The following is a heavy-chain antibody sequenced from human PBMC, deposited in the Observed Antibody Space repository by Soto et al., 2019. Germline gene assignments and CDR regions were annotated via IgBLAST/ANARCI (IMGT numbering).Heavy chain of an antibody. CDR1: GDSVSNNNAG. Sequence: SQTLSLTCAISGDSVSNNNAGWNWIRQSPSRGLEWLGRTYYRSKWYSDYALSVRSRITINPDTSKNHFSLQLNSVSPDDTAVYYCARATAAGRGDWFDSWGQGTLVTVSS. CDR2: TYYRSKWYS. J-gene: IGHJ5*01. D-gene: IGHD6-13*01. V-gene: IGHV6-1*01. CDR3: ARATAAGRGDWFDS.